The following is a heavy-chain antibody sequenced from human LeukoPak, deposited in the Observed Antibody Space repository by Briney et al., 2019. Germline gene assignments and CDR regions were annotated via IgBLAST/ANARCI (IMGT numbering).Heavy chain of an antibody. D-gene: IGHD3-10*01. V-gene: IGHV3-30*18. J-gene: IGHJ4*02. Sequence: PGGSLRLSCAASGFTFSSYGMHWVRQAPGKGLEWVAVISYDGSNKYYADSVKGRFTISRDNSKNTLYLQMNSLRAEDTAVYYCAKDLLLWFGEPPGDYWGQGTLVTVSS. CDR2: ISYDGSNK. CDR1: GFTFSSYG. CDR3: AKDLLLWFGEPPGDY.